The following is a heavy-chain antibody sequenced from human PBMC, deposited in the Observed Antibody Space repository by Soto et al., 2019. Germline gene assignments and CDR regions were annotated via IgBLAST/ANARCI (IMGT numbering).Heavy chain of an antibody. Sequence: EVQLLESGGGLVQPGGSLRLSCAASGFTFSSYAMSWVRQAPGKGLEWVSAISGSGGSTYYADSVKGRFTTSGDNSKNTRYLQMNSLRAENTAVYYCAKGSYFGVHTELDYWGQGTLVTVSS. CDR3: AKGSYFGVHTELDY. D-gene: IGHD3-3*01. V-gene: IGHV3-23*01. CDR2: ISGSGGST. CDR1: GFTFSSYA. J-gene: IGHJ4*02.